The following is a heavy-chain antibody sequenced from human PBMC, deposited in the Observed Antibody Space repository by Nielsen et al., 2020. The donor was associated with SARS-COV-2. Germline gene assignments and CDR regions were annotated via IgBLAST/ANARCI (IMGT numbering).Heavy chain of an antibody. CDR2: INPNSGGT. J-gene: IGHJ3*02. CDR3: ARDLKLVGAIRRDSPDAFDI. V-gene: IGHV1-2*06. CDR1: GYTFTGYY. D-gene: IGHD1-26*01. Sequence: ASVKVSCKASGYTFTGYYMHWVRQAPGQGLEWMGRINPNSGGTNYAQKFQGRVTMTRDTSISTAYMELSRLRSEDTAVYYCARDLKLVGAIRRDSPDAFDIWGQGTMVTVSS.